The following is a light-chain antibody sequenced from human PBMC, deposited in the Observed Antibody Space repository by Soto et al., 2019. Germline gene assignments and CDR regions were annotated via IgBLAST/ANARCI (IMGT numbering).Light chain of an antibody. V-gene: IGKV1-5*03. J-gene: IGKJ1*01. CDR2: KVS. Sequence: DIQITQSPSTLSASVGDRVTITCRASQSISGWLAWYQQKPGKAPKLLIYKVSSLESGVPVRFSGSGSETEFTLSIRSVQPDEFAAYFCRRNNRPWTFGQGTEVEIK. CDR1: QSISGW. CDR3: RRNNRPWT.